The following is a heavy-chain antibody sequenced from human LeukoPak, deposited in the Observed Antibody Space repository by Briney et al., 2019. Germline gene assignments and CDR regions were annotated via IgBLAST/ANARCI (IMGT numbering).Heavy chain of an antibody. CDR2: INHSGTT. D-gene: IGHD2-21*02. CDR3: ARYYPHIVVVTAIRGFDI. Sequence: PSETLSLTCAVYVGSFSGYHWTWIRQSPGKGLEWIGEINHSGTTNYNPSLKSQVTISGDTSKNQFSLKLTSVTAADTAVYYCARYYPHIVVVTAIRGFDIWGQGTRVIVSS. J-gene: IGHJ3*02. CDR1: VGSFSGYH. V-gene: IGHV4-34*01.